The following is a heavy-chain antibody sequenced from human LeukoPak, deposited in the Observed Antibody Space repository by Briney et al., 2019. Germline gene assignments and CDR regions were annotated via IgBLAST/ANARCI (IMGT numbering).Heavy chain of an antibody. CDR3: ATLSAYFDY. CDR1: GYTFTTYY. CDR2: NNPSGGST. Sequence: ASVKVSCKASGYTFTTYYIHWVRQAPGQGLEWMGINNPSGGSTDYAQKFQGRVTMTRDTSTSTVYMELSSLKSEDTAIYYCATLSAYFDYWGQGTLVTVSS. J-gene: IGHJ4*02. V-gene: IGHV1-46*01. D-gene: IGHD3-16*02.